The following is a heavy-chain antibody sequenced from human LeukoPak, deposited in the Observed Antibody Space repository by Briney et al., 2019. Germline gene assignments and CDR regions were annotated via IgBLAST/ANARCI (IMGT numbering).Heavy chain of an antibody. V-gene: IGHV1-46*01. D-gene: IGHD6-25*01. Sequence: AASVKVSCKASGYTFTSYYMHWVRQAPGQGLEWMGMSNPSGGSTGYAQKFQARVTMTRDTSTSTVYMELSSLRSEDTAVYYCARGLVAAATLDYWGQGTLVTVSS. J-gene: IGHJ4*02. CDR1: GYTFTSYY. CDR2: SNPSGGST. CDR3: ARGLVAAATLDY.